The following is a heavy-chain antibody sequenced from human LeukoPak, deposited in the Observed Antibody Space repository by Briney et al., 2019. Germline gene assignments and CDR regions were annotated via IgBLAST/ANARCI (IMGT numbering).Heavy chain of an antibody. CDR3: ARGGDILTGYYRFDY. CDR1: GGSFSGYY. CDR2: IYYSGST. D-gene: IGHD3-9*01. Sequence: SETLSLTCAVYGGSFSGYYWSWIRQPPGKGLEWIGYIYYSGSTNYNPSLKSRVTISVDTSKNQFSLKLSSVTAADTAVYYCARGGDILTGYYRFDYWGQGTLVTVSS. V-gene: IGHV4-59*08. J-gene: IGHJ4*02.